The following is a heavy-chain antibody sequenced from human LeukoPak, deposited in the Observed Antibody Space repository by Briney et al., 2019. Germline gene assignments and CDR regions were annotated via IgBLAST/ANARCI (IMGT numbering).Heavy chain of an antibody. J-gene: IGHJ5*02. CDR2: ISYIGAT. Sequence: TSETLSLTCTVSGGSLSSISHFWGWTRQPPGKGLEWFGSISYIGATSYNPSLRSRVTISVDTSKNQFSLKLNSVTAADTAVYYCARDQGPYYYDSSGSGFDPWGQGTLVTVSS. CDR1: GGSLSSISHF. CDR3: ARDQGPYYYDSSGSGFDP. D-gene: IGHD3-22*01. V-gene: IGHV4-39*02.